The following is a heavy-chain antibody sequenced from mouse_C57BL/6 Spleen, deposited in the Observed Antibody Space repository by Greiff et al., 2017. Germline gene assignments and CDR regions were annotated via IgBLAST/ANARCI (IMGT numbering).Heavy chain of an antibody. CDR1: GFTFSDYY. CDR2: INYDGSST. CDR3: ARGGYYDYDGGYAMDY. V-gene: IGHV5-16*01. J-gene: IGHJ4*01. Sequence: DVMLVESEGGLVQPGSSMKLSCTASGFTFSDYYMAWVRQVPEKGLEWVANINYDGSSTYYLDSLKSRFIISRDNAKNILYLQMSSLKSEDTATYYCARGGYYDYDGGYAMDYWGQGTSVTVSS. D-gene: IGHD2-4*01.